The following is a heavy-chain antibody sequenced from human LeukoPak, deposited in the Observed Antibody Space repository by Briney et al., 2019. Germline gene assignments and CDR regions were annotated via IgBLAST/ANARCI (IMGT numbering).Heavy chain of an antibody. CDR2: INSDGSST. V-gene: IGHV3-74*01. CDR1: GFTFSSYW. CDR3: ASAIGGWYSNWFDP. J-gene: IGHJ5*02. D-gene: IGHD6-19*01. Sequence: SGGSLRHSCAASGFTFSSYWMHWVRQAPGKGLVWVSRINSDGSSTSYADSVKGRFTISRDNSKNTLYLQMNSLRAEDTAVYYCASAIGGWYSNWFDPWGQGTLVTVSS.